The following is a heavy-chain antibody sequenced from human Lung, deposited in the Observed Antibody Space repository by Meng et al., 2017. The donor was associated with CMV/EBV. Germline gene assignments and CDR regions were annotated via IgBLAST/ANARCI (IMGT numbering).Heavy chain of an antibody. J-gene: IGHJ4*02. Sequence: EVQLVESXXGXVXXGGXLGVSCTGSGSGFIFSNLWINWVRQDPGKGLELVGRIKSKFDGETTDYAAPVKGRFTISRDDSRHTLYLYMNSLKTEDTAVYYCTTDRARSGGKTHDHWGQGPLVTVSS. D-gene: IGHD4-23*01. CDR3: TTDRARSGGKTHDH. V-gene: IGHV3-15*01. CDR2: IKSKFDGETT. CDR1: GSGFIFSNLW.